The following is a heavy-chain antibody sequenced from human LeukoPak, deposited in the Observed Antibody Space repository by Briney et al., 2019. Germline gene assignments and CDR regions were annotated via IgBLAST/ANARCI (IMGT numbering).Heavy chain of an antibody. CDR3: ARGGYCSGGSCYYY. J-gene: IGHJ4*02. D-gene: IGHD2-15*01. CDR1: GFTFSSYG. V-gene: IGHV3-30*03. CDR2: ISYDGSNK. Sequence: GGSLRLSCAASGFTFSSYGMHWVRQAPGKGLEWVAVISYDGSNKYYADSVKGRFTISRGNSKNTLYLQMNSLRADDTAVYYCARGGYCSGGSCYYYWGQGTLVTVSS.